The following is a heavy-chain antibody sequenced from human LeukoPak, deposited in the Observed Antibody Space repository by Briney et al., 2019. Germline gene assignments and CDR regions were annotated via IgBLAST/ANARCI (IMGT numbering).Heavy chain of an antibody. Sequence: PGGSLRLSCAASGFTFSNAWMSWVRQAPGKGLEWVGRIKRKTDGATTDYGAPVKGRFTISRGDSKNTLYLQMNSLKTEDTVVYYCPAVSYSNYGFDYWGQGTLVTVSS. D-gene: IGHD4-11*01. CDR1: GFTFSNAW. CDR3: PAVSYSNYGFDY. V-gene: IGHV3-15*01. CDR2: IKRKTDGATT. J-gene: IGHJ4*02.